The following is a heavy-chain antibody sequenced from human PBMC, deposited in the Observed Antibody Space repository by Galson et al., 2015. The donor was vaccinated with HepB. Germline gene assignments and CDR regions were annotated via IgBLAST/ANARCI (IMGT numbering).Heavy chain of an antibody. CDR2: IKEDGGEQ. J-gene: IGHJ3*02. D-gene: IGHD2-8*02. Sequence: SLRLSCAASTFTFSNYWMAWVRQAPGKGLEWVASIKEDGGEQHYVGSVLGRFTITRDNAKDSVFLEMNSLRVEDTAIYYCARAGRINTGVGVFDIWGQGTTVTVSS. CDR3: ARAGRINTGVGVFDI. CDR1: TFTFSNYW. V-gene: IGHV3-7*03.